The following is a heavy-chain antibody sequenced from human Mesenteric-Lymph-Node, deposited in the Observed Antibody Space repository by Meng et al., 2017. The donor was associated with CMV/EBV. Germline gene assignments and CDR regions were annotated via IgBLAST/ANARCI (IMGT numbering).Heavy chain of an antibody. D-gene: IGHD3-22*01. V-gene: IGHV3-30*04. CDR3: ATWGIYGSNRDFFDY. CDR2: ISFNGGNE. J-gene: IGHJ4*02. CDR1: GFNFNVYA. Sequence: LSLTCAASGFNFNVYAMHWVRQAPGKGLEWVAVISFNGGNEYYAASVKGRFTISRDNSKNTLFLQMSSLGAEDTAVYYCATWGIYGSNRDFFDYWGQGTLVTVSS.